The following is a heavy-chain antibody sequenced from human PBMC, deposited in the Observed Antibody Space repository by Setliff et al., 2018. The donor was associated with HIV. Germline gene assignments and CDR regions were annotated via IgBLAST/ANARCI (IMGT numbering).Heavy chain of an antibody. CDR3: SKVVGEGFWGYHYGMDV. V-gene: IGHV3-49*04. CDR2: IRSKTYGGTT. D-gene: IGHD3-16*01. J-gene: IGHJ6*02. CDR1: GFTFGESA. Sequence: GGSLRLSCTASGFTFGESAVSWVRQAPGKGLEWVGFIRSKTYGGTTDYAASVKGRFIISRDDPKGIAYLQMNSLKTEDTAVYYCSKVVGEGFWGYHYGMDVWGRGTTVTVSS.